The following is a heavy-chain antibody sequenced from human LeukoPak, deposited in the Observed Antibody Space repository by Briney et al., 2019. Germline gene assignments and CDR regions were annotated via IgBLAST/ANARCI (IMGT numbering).Heavy chain of an antibody. CDR1: GFSFNTYS. CDR2: LTGRGDSA. V-gene: IGHV3-23*01. Sequence: GGSLRLSCAASGFSFNTYSMTWVRQAPGKGLEWVSALTGRGDSAYYADSVKGRFTISRDNSKNTLYLQMNSLRAEDTAVYYCAKLDMWGQGTMVTVSS. CDR3: AKLDM. J-gene: IGHJ3*02.